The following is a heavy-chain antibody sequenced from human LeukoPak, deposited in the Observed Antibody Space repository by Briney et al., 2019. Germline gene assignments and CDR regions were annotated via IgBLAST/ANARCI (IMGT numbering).Heavy chain of an antibody. Sequence: SETLSLTCTVSGGSISSYYWSWIRHPPGKGLEWIGYFYYIGSTNYNPSLKSRVTISVDTSKNQFSLKLSSVTAADTAVYYCARVDIVVVPAVRFYFDYWGQGTLVTVSS. V-gene: IGHV4-59*01. J-gene: IGHJ4*02. CDR1: GGSISSYY. CDR2: FYYIGST. D-gene: IGHD2-2*01. CDR3: ARVDIVVVPAVRFYFDY.